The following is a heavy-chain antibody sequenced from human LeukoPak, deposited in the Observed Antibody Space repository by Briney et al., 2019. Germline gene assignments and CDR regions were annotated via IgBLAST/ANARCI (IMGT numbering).Heavy chain of an antibody. CDR3: ARGYQLLYNGMDV. D-gene: IGHD2-2*01. V-gene: IGHV3-23*01. CDR2: ISNSGGTT. Sequence: PGGSLRLSCAASGFTLSSYAMSWVRQAPGKGLEWVSTISNSGGTTYYADSVKGRFTISRDNAKNSLYLQMNSLRAEDTAVYYCARGYQLLYNGMDVWGQGTSVTVSS. CDR1: GFTLSSYA. J-gene: IGHJ6*02.